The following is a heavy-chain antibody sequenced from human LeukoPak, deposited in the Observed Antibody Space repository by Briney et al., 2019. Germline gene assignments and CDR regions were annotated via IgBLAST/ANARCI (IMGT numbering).Heavy chain of an antibody. CDR3: ARSFTYYGGFDY. CDR2: IKQDGSEK. D-gene: IGHD4-23*01. J-gene: IGHJ4*02. CDR1: GFTFSSYW. V-gene: IGHV3-7*01. Sequence: GGSLRLSCAGSGFTFSSYWMSWVRQAPGKGLEWVANIKQDGSEKYYVDSVKGRFTISRDNAKNSLYLQMNSLRAEDTAVYYCARSFTYYGGFDYWGQGTLVTVSS.